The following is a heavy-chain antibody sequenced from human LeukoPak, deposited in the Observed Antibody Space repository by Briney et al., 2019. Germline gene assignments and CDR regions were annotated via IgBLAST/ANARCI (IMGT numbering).Heavy chain of an antibody. CDR1: GGSISSGDYY. D-gene: IGHD2-2*01. J-gene: IGHJ3*01. CDR2: IYYSGST. CDR3: ASHLGRYIVVD. Sequence: SETLSLTCTVSGGSISSGDYYWSWIRPPPGKGLEWIGYIYYSGSTYYNPSLKSRVTISVDTSKNQFSLKLSSVTAADTAVYYCASHLGRYIVVDWGQGTMVTVSS. V-gene: IGHV4-30-4*08.